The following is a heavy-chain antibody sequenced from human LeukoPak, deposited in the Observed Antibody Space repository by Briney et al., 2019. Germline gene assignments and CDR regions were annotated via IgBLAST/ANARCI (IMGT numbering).Heavy chain of an antibody. CDR1: GGSFSGYY. CDR3: ARGSNDYYGSGSYLVY. D-gene: IGHD3-10*01. CDR2: INHSGST. Sequence: SETLSLTCAVYGGSFSGYYWSWIRQPPGKGLEWIGEINHSGSTNYNPSLKSRVTISVDTSKNQFSLKLSSVTAADTAVYYCARGSNDYYGSGSYLVYWGQGTLVTVSS. J-gene: IGHJ4*02. V-gene: IGHV4-34*01.